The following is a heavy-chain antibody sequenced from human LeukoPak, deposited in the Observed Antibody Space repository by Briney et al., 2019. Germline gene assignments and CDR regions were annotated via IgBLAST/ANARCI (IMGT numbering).Heavy chain of an antibody. Sequence: GGSLRLSCAASGFTFSSNYMSWVRQAPGKGVEWVSVIYSGGSTYYSDSVRGRFTISRDNSENTLYLQMNSLRAEDTAVYYCARGGDYVDTAMVHWGQGTPVTVSS. CDR1: GFTFSSNY. CDR3: ARGGDYVDTAMVH. V-gene: IGHV3-53*01. J-gene: IGHJ4*02. D-gene: IGHD5-18*01. CDR2: IYSGGST.